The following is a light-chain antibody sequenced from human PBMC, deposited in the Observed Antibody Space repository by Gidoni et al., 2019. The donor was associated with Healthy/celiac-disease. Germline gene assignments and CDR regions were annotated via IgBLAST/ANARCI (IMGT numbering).Light chain of an antibody. Sequence: DIVMTQSPDSLAVSLGERATINCKSSQSVLYSSNNKNYLAWYQQKPGQPPKLLIYSASTRESGVPDRFSGSGSGTDFTLTISSLQAEDVAVYYCQQYYSTPRTFGQGTKLEIK. J-gene: IGKJ2*01. CDR3: QQYYSTPRT. V-gene: IGKV4-1*01. CDR2: SAS. CDR1: QSVLYSSNNKNY.